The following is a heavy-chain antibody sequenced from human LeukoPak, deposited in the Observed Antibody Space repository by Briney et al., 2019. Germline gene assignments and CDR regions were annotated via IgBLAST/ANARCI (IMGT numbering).Heavy chain of an antibody. J-gene: IGHJ4*02. CDR2: INSDGSTT. V-gene: IGHV3-74*01. CDR1: GFTISSYW. D-gene: IGHD6-19*01. Sequence: GGSLRLSCAASGFTISSYWMHWVRQAPGKGLVWVSNINSDGSTTNYADSVKGRFTISRDNAKNTLCLQMNSLRAEDTAVYYCARIAVTGTNYWGQGTLVTVSS. CDR3: ARIAVTGTNY.